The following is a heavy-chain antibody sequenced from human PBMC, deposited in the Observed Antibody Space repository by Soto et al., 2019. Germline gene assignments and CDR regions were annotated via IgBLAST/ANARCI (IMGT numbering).Heavy chain of an antibody. Sequence: EVQLLESGGGLVQPGGSLRLSCAASGFTFSRFAMTWVRQAPGKGLEWVSGISATAGNIYYADSVQGRFTISRDNSENALYLLINSLRAEDTAVYYCAKSRSDWFSDAFDIWVQGTMVTVSS. J-gene: IGHJ3*02. V-gene: IGHV3-23*01. CDR3: AKSRSDWFSDAFDI. CDR2: ISATAGNI. CDR1: GFTFSRFA. D-gene: IGHD3-9*01.